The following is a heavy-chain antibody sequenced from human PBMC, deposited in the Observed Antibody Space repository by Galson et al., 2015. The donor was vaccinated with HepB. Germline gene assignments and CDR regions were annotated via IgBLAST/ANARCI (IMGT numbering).Heavy chain of an antibody. CDR3: AKDRGLAAPPYYFDY. D-gene: IGHD6-13*01. Sequence: SLRLSCAASGFSFSIYAMSWVRQALGKGLEWVSAISGGGGSTYYADSVKGRFTVSRDHSKNTLYLQMNSLRAEDTAVYYCAKDRGLAAPPYYFDYWGQGTLVTVSS. CDR1: GFSFSIYA. CDR2: ISGGGGST. J-gene: IGHJ4*02. V-gene: IGHV3-23*01.